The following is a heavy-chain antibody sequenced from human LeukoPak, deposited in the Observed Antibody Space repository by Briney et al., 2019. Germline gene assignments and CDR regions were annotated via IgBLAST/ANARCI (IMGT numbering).Heavy chain of an antibody. J-gene: IGHJ4*02. Sequence: ASVKLSCKASGYTFTCYYMHLVRQAPAQGLELMGWINPNSGGTNYAQKFQGRVTMTRDTSISTAYMELSRLRSDDTAVYYCAGEEYSGYDFLFDYWGQGTLVTVSS. CDR3: AGEEYSGYDFLFDY. CDR1: GYTFTCYY. CDR2: INPNSGGT. D-gene: IGHD5-12*01. V-gene: IGHV1-2*02.